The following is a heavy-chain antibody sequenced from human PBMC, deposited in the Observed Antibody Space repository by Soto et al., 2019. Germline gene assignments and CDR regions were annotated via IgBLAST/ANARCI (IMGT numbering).Heavy chain of an antibody. D-gene: IGHD1-7*01. V-gene: IGHV1-46*01. CDR2: INPSGGST. CDR3: ARDGRYGTPKY. J-gene: IGHJ4*02. CDR1: GYTFTSYY. Sequence: XGVQASCQSSGYTFTSYYMHLVRQAPGQGLEWMGIINPSGGSTSYAQKFQGRVTMTRDTSTSTVYMELSSLRSEDTAVYYCARDGRYGTPKYWGQGTLVTVSS.